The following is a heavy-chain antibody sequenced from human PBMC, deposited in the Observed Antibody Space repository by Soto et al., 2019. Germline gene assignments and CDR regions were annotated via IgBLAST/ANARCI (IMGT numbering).Heavy chain of an antibody. CDR2: FDPEDGET. Sequence: ASVKVSCKVSGYTLTELSMHWVRQAPGKGLEWMGGFDPEDGETIYAQKFQGRVTMTEDTSTDTAYMELSSLRSEDTAVYYCATGSRPYYYGSGRYRFDYWGQGTLVTVSS. CDR1: GYTLTELS. D-gene: IGHD3-10*01. V-gene: IGHV1-24*01. J-gene: IGHJ4*02. CDR3: ATGSRPYYYGSGRYRFDY.